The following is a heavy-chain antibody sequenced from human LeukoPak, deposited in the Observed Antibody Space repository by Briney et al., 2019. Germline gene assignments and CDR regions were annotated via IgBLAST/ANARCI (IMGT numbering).Heavy chain of an antibody. CDR2: ISAYNGNT. Sequence: ASVKVSCKASVYTFTSYGISWLRQAPGQGLEWMGWISAYNGNTNYAQKLRGRVTMTTDTSTSTAYMELRSLRSDDTAVYYCARATYYYGSGSHYGMDVWGQGTAVTVSS. CDR3: ARATYYYGSGSHYGMDV. D-gene: IGHD3-10*01. V-gene: IGHV1-18*01. CDR1: VYTFTSYG. J-gene: IGHJ6*02.